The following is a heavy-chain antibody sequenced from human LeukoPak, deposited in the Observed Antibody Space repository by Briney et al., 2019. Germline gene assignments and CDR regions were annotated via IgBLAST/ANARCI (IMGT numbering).Heavy chain of an antibody. V-gene: IGHV4-4*07. J-gene: IGHJ3*02. CDR3: ARGRYCSADICSGGDAFDI. CDR2: IYTRGST. CDR1: GGSINNYY. Sequence: PSETLSLTCTVSGGSINNYYWSWIRQPAGKGLEWIGRIYTRGSTNYNPSLKSRVTKSVDTSKNQFSLKLSSVTAADTAVYYCARGRYCSADICSGGDAFDIWGQGTMVSVSS. D-gene: IGHD2-15*01.